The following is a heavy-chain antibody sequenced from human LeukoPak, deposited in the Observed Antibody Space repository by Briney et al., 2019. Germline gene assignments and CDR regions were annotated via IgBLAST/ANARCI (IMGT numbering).Heavy chain of an antibody. CDR2: IYTSGST. V-gene: IGHV4-61*02. Sequence: PSQTLSLTCTVSGGSISSGSYYWSWIRQPAGKGLEWIGRIYTSGSTNYNPSLKSRVTISVDTSKNQFSLKVSSVTAADTAVYYCARAVVADTNWFDPWGQGTLVTVSS. D-gene: IGHD2-15*01. CDR3: ARAVVADTNWFDP. J-gene: IGHJ5*02. CDR1: GGSISSGSYY.